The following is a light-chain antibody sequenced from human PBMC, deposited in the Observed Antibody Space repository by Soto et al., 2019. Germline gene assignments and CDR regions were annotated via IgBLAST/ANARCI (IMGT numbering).Light chain of an antibody. CDR1: QSVSSSY. V-gene: IGKV3-20*01. J-gene: IGKJ4*01. Sequence: EIVLTQSPGTLSLSPGERATLSCRASQSVSSSYLAWYQQKPRPATRLLIYGASSSATGIADRFSGSGSGTDFTLTISRLEPEEFAVYYCQQYGSSPLTFGGGTKVEIK. CDR3: QQYGSSPLT. CDR2: GAS.